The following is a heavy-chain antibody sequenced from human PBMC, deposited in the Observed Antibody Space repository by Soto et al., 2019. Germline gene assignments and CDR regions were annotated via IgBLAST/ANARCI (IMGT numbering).Heavy chain of an antibody. CDR2: IYWDDDK. Sequence: QITLKESGPTLVQPTQTLTLTCTFSGFSLSTSGVGVAWIRQPPGKALEYVALIYWDDDKRYRPSLKSRLTITKDTYKHQVVLTMANMDPVDTATYHCAHINYYDSCNYWYNWFDPWGQGTLVTVST. J-gene: IGHJ5*02. CDR1: GFSLSTSGVG. V-gene: IGHV2-5*02. CDR3: AHINYYDSCNYWYNWFDP. D-gene: IGHD3-22*01.